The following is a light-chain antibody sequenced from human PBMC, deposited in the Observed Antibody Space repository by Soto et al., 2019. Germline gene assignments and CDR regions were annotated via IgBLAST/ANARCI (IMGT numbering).Light chain of an antibody. CDR1: QSISSW. Sequence: DIQMTQSPSTLSASVVDRVTITCRASQSISSWLAWYQQKPGKAPKLLIYDASSLESGVPSRFSGSGSGTEFTLTISSLQPDDFATYYCQQLWTFGQGTKVDIK. V-gene: IGKV1-5*01. J-gene: IGKJ1*01. CDR2: DAS. CDR3: QQLWT.